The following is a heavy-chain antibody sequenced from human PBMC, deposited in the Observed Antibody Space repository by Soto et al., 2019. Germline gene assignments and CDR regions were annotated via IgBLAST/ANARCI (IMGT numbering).Heavy chain of an antibody. CDR1: GGSVSSGSYY. V-gene: IGHV4-61*01. J-gene: IGHJ4*02. D-gene: IGHD3-3*01. CDR3: ARGAPITIFGVVMAPDY. Sequence: SETLSLTCTVSGGSVSSGSYYWSWIRQPPGKGLEWIGYIYYSGSTNYNPSLMSRVTISVDTSKNQFSLKLSSVTAADTAVYYCARGAPITIFGVVMAPDYWGQGTLVTVSS. CDR2: IYYSGST.